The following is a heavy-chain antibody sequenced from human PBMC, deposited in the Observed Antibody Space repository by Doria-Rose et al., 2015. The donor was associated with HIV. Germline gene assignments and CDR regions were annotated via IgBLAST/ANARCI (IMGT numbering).Heavy chain of an antibody. CDR2: INHSGST. V-gene: IGHV4-34*01. Sequence: VQLQQWGAGLLKPSETLSLTCAVYGGSFSGYYWSWIRQPPGKGLEWIGEINHSGSTNYNPSLKGRVTISVDTSKNQFSLKLSSVTAADTAVYYCASALPGGYGYWGQGTLVTVSS. D-gene: IGHD6-13*01. CDR3: ASALPGGYGY. J-gene: IGHJ4*02. CDR1: GGSFSGYY.